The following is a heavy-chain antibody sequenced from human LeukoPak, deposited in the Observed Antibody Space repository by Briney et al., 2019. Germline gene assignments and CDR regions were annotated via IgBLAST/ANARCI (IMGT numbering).Heavy chain of an antibody. Sequence: SSETLSLTCAVYGGSFSGYYWSWIRQPPGKGLEWIGEINHSGSTNYNPSLKSRVTISVDTSKNQFSLKLSSVTAADTAVYYCARGLGEGQQLATYYFDYWGQGTLVTVSS. J-gene: IGHJ4*02. D-gene: IGHD6-13*01. V-gene: IGHV4-34*01. CDR3: ARGLGEGQQLATYYFDY. CDR1: GGSFSGYY. CDR2: INHSGST.